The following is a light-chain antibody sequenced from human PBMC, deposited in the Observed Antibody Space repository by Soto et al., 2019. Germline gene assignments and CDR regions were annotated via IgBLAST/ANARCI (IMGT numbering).Light chain of an antibody. CDR2: GAY. V-gene: IGKV3-20*01. CDR1: QSLSSSY. CDR3: LQYASPLFT. J-gene: IGKJ2*01. Sequence: EIVLTQSPGTLSLSPGERATLSCRASQSLSSSYLAWYQLKPGQAPRLLIYGAYNRATGLPDRFSGSGSGNDFKFSISILEPEDSAVYFCLQYASPLFTFGRRNNLEI.